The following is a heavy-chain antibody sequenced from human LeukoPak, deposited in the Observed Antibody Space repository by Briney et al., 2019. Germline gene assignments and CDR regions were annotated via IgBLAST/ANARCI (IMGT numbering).Heavy chain of an antibody. CDR1: GFRFSDFT. Sequence: GGSLRLSCAASGFRFSDFTMTWVRQAPGKGPEWVSAIGGRGGSTYYADSLGGRFTISRDNSKDMVYLQMNSLRAEDTAVYYCARLGLAPTYFDYWGQGTLVTVSS. D-gene: IGHD6-19*01. CDR3: ARLGLAPTYFDY. V-gene: IGHV3-23*01. CDR2: IGGRGGST. J-gene: IGHJ4*02.